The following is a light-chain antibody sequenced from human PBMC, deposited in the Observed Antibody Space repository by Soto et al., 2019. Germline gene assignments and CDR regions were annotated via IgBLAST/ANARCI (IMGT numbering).Light chain of an antibody. Sequence: DIQMTQSPSSLSASVGDRVTITCRASQSINSYLNWYQQKPGKAPNLLIYAASSFQSGVPSRFSGSGSGTDFTLTISSLQPEDFATYYCQQSYSIPYTFGQGTKVDIK. CDR2: AAS. CDR3: QQSYSIPYT. J-gene: IGKJ2*01. V-gene: IGKV1-39*01. CDR1: QSINSY.